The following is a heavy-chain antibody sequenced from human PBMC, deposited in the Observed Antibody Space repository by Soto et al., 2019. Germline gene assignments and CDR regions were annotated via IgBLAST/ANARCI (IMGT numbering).Heavy chain of an antibody. CDR3: AHPSYPDLWSGYTYDAFDI. D-gene: IGHD3-3*01. CDR1: GFSLSTSGMG. J-gene: IGHJ3*02. CDR2: IFWNDDK. Sequence: QITLQESGPTLVNPTQTLTLTCTFSGFSLSTSGMGVGGIRQPPGKALEWLALIFWNDDKRYSPSLKRRLTITKDTSKNQVVLTMTNMDPVDIATYYCAHPSYPDLWSGYTYDAFDIWGQGTMVTVSS. V-gene: IGHV2-5*01.